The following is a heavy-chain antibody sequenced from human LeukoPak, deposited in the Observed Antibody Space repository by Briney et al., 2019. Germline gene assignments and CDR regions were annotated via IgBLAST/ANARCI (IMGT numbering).Heavy chain of an antibody. J-gene: IGHJ4*02. D-gene: IGHD2-2*01. V-gene: IGHV3-30*02. CDR1: GFTFSSYG. CDR3: AKDLNRYQLLYYFDY. CDR2: IRYDGSNK. Sequence: GGSLRLSCAASGFTFSSYGMHWARHAPGKGLEWVAFIRYDGSNKYYADSVKGRFTISRDNSKNTLYLQMNSLRAEDTAVYYCAKDLNRYQLLYYFDYWGQGTLVTVSS.